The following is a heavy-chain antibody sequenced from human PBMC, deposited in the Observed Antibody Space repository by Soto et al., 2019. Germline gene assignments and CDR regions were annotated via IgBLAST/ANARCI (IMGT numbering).Heavy chain of an antibody. CDR3: ASLIAARPTSDAFDI. J-gene: IGHJ3*02. CDR1: GFTFSSYG. Sequence: PGGSLRLSCAASGFTFSSYGMHWVRQAPGKGLEWVAVIWYDGSNKYYADSVKGRFTISRDNSKNKLYLQMNSLRAEDTAVYYCASLIAARPTSDAFDIWGQGTMVTVSS. V-gene: IGHV3-33*01. CDR2: IWYDGSNK. D-gene: IGHD6-6*01.